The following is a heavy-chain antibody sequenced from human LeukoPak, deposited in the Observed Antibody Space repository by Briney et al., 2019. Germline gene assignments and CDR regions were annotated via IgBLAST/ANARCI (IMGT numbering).Heavy chain of an antibody. D-gene: IGHD3-9*01. CDR2: ISGSGGST. CDR1: GFTFSSYA. Sequence: AGGSLRLSCAASGFTFSSYAMSWVRQAPGKGLEWVSAISGSGGSTYYADSVKGRFTISRDNSKNTLYLQMNSLRAEDTAVYYCAKPPGWYYYYMDVWGKGTTVTVSS. V-gene: IGHV3-23*01. J-gene: IGHJ6*03. CDR3: AKPPGWYYYYMDV.